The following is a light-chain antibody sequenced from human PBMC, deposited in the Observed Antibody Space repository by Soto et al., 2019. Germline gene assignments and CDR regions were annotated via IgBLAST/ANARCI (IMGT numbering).Light chain of an antibody. Sequence: EIVLTQSPATLSFSPGERATLSCRASQSVNIYLAWYQQKPGQAPRLLIYDASNWATGIPARFSGSGSGTDFTLTISSLEPEDIAVYYCQQRSNWRVTFGGGTKV. J-gene: IGKJ4*01. CDR1: QSVNIY. CDR2: DAS. CDR3: QQRSNWRVT. V-gene: IGKV3-11*01.